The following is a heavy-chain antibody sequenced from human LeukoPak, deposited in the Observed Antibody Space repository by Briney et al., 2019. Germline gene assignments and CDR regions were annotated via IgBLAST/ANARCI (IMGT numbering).Heavy chain of an antibody. CDR3: AKDPDSSSWFYVY. Sequence: LSLTCTVSGGSISSYYWSWIRQPPGKGLEWVSGISGSGDNTYYADSVKGRFTISRDNSKNTLYLQMNSLRAEDTAVYYCAKDPDSSSWFYVYWGQGTLVTVSS. J-gene: IGHJ4*02. CDR1: GGSISSYY. D-gene: IGHD6-13*01. V-gene: IGHV3-23*01. CDR2: ISGSGDNT.